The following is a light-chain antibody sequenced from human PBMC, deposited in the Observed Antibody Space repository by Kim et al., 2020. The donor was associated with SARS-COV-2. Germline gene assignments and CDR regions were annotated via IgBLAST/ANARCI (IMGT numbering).Light chain of an antibody. CDR3: QQYASSPWT. CDR2: GAS. Sequence: SPGERATPSCRASESISSSYLAWFQQKPGQAPRLLIYGASSRATGFPDRFSGSRSGTDFTLTISRLEPEDFAVYYCQQYASSPWTFGQGTKVEIK. J-gene: IGKJ1*01. V-gene: IGKV3-20*01. CDR1: ESISSSY.